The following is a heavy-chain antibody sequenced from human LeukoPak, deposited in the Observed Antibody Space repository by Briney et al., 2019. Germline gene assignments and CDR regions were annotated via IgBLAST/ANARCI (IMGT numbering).Heavy chain of an antibody. V-gene: IGHV4-39*01. CDR3: ARLGGYYDPPGY. CDR1: GGSISSSTYY. Sequence: SETLSLTCTVSGGSISSSTYYWAWIRQPPGKGLEWIATIHHSGSTYYKPSLRSGVTISVDTSRNQFSLKLSSVTVADTAVYYCARLGGYYDPPGYWGQGTLVTISS. CDR2: IHHSGST. J-gene: IGHJ4*02. D-gene: IGHD3-22*01.